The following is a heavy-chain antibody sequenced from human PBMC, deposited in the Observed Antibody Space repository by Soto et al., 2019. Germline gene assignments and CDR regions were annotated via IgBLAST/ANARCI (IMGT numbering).Heavy chain of an antibody. V-gene: IGHV3-13*01. CDR1: GFTFSSYD. D-gene: IGHD3-3*01. Sequence: GGSLRLSCAASGFTFSSYDMHWVRQATGKGLEWVSAIGTAGDTYYPGSVKGRFTISRENAKNSLYLQMNSLRAGDTAVYYCARGRVLRFLEWVYYMDVWGKGTTVTVSS. CDR3: ARGRVLRFLEWVYYMDV. J-gene: IGHJ6*03. CDR2: IGTAGDT.